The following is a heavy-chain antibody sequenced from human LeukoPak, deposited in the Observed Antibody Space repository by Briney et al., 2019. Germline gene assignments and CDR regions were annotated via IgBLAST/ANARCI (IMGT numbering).Heavy chain of an antibody. Sequence: SVKVSCKTSGGTFSSYAISWVRQAPGQGLEWMGRIIPKFRVANYAQKFQGRVTITADKATSTAYMELSSLSSEDTAVYYCARDLTRDGYNHDIRYGMDVWGQGTTVIVSS. CDR1: GGTFSSYA. J-gene: IGHJ6*02. CDR2: IIPKFRVA. V-gene: IGHV1-69*04. CDR3: ARDLTRDGYNHDIRYGMDV. D-gene: IGHD5-24*01.